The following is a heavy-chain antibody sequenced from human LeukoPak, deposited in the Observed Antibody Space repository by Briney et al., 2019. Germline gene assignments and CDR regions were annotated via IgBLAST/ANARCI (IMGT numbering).Heavy chain of an antibody. D-gene: IGHD4-23*01. CDR1: GFSFRSYA. CDR2: MSSNGDST. V-gene: IGHV3-64*01. Sequence: GGSLRLSCAASGFSFRSYAMHWVRQAPGKGLEYVSAMSSNGDSTYYANSMEGRFTISRDNSKNTLYLQMGGLRAEDMAVYYCARDQGLRGSLDYWGQGTLVTVSS. CDR3: ARDQGLRGSLDY. J-gene: IGHJ4*02.